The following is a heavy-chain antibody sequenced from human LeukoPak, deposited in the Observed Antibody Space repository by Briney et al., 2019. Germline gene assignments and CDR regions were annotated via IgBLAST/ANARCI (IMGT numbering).Heavy chain of an antibody. V-gene: IGHV3-9*01. CDR2: ISWNSGSI. CDR3: AKDISGSYYGGAFDI. D-gene: IGHD1-26*01. J-gene: IGHJ3*02. Sequence: GRSLRLSCAASGFTFDDYAMHRVRQAPGKGLEWVSGISWNSGSIGYADSVKGRFTISRDNAKNSLYLQMNSLRAEDTALYYCAKDISGSYYGGAFDIWGQGTMVTVSS. CDR1: GFTFDDYA.